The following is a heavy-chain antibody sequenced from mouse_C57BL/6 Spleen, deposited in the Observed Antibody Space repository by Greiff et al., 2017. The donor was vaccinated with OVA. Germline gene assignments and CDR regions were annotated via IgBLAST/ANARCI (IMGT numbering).Heavy chain of an antibody. V-gene: IGHV1-18*01. CDR2: INPNNGGT. CDR3: ARGGYDGYHGDY. CDR1: GYTFTDYN. D-gene: IGHD2-3*01. Sequence: EVQLKQSGPELVKPGASVKIPCKASGYTFTDYNMDWVKQSHGKSLEWIGDINPNNGGTIYNQKFKGKATLTVDKSSSTAYMELRSLTSEDTAVYYCARGGYDGYHGDYWGQGTTLTVSS. J-gene: IGHJ2*01.